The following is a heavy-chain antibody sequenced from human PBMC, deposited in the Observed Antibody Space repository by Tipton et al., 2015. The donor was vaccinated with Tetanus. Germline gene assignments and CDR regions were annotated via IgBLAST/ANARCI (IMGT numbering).Heavy chain of an antibody. CDR2: INHRGDT. CDR3: ARDRKEQWFSQIRYGMDV. V-gene: IGHV4-34*01. CDR1: GASFSGYY. D-gene: IGHD6-19*01. J-gene: IGHJ6*02. Sequence: LRLSCAVYGASFSGYYWSWFRQPPGQGLEWIGDINHRGDTNKNPSLKTRVTISVDTPKKQFSLKLTSVTAADTATYYCARDRKEQWFSQIRYGMDVWGLGTKVIVSS.